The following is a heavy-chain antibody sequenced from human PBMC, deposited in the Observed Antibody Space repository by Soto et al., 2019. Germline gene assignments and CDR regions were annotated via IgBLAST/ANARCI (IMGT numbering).Heavy chain of an antibody. CDR3: ARKSDSSPVPEADGV. Sequence: EVQLVETGGGLIQPGGSLRLSCAASGFSVGSNYMTWVRQSRGKGLEWVSLIYSNGDTDYADSVKGRFSISRDNFKNTLYLQMNNLRAEDTAVYHCARKSDSSPVPEADGVWGRGTLVTVSS. CDR2: IYSNGDT. CDR1: GFSVGSNY. J-gene: IGHJ4*02. V-gene: IGHV3-53*02. D-gene: IGHD2-8*01.